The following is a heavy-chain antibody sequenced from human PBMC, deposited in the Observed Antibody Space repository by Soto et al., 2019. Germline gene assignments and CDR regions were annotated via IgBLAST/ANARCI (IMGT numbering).Heavy chain of an antibody. CDR2: ISGSGGST. CDR3: AKDIIYGSGSSYGYFDY. Sequence: EVQLLESGGGLVQPGGSLRLSCAASGFTFSSYAMSWVRQAPGKGLEWVSAISGSGGSTYYADSVKGRFTISRDNSKNTLYLQMNSLRAEDTAVYYCAKDIIYGSGSSYGYFDYWGQGTLVTVSS. CDR1: GFTFSSYA. D-gene: IGHD3-10*01. J-gene: IGHJ4*02. V-gene: IGHV3-23*01.